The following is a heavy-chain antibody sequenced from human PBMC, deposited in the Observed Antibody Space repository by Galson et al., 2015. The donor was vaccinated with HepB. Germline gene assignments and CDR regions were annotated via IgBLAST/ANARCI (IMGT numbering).Heavy chain of an antibody. CDR1: GFTFSSYW. V-gene: IGHV3-74*01. CDR3: AREPLEITMVRGVMNYYYYGMDV. D-gene: IGHD3-10*01. CDR2: INNDGSST. Sequence: SLRLSCAASGFTFSSYWMHWVRQAPGKGLVWVSRINNDGSSTSYADSVKGRFTISRDNAKNTLYLQMNSLRAEDTAVYYCAREPLEITMVRGVMNYYYYGMDVWGQGTTVTVSS. J-gene: IGHJ6*02.